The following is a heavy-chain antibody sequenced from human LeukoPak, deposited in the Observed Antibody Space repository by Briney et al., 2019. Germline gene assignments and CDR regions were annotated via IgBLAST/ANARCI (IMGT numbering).Heavy chain of an antibody. D-gene: IGHD5-18*01. CDR1: GFTFSSYA. V-gene: IGHV3-21*01. Sequence: PGGSLRLSCAASGFTFSSYAMSWVRQAPGKGLEWVSSISGTSGCIFHADSVKGRFTISRDNARTSLYLQMNSLRAEDSAIYYCARGRANGYAIGDAFDIWGQGTVVTVSS. CDR3: ARGRANGYAIGDAFDI. CDR2: ISGTSGCI. J-gene: IGHJ3*02.